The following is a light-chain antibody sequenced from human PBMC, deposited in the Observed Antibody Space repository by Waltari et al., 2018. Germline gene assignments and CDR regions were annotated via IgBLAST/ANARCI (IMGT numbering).Light chain of an antibody. V-gene: IGKV3-20*01. CDR3: QQYGTSLST. CDR2: GAS. Sequence: EIVLTPSPGTTSLSPGERATPSCRASQSVPNNYFARYQQKRGQAPRALIYGASSRASGVPDRFSGSGSGTDFTLTISRLEPEDFAVYYCQQYGTSLSTFGQGTRVEIK. J-gene: IGKJ1*01. CDR1: QSVPNNY.